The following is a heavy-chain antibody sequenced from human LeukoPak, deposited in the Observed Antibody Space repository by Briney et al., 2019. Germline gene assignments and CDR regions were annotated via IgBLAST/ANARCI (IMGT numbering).Heavy chain of an antibody. Sequence: SVKVSCKASGGTFSSCAISWVRQAPGQGLEWMGGIIPIFGTANYAQKFQGRVTITADESTSTAYMELSSLRSEDTAVYYCARDRGWLQLSAFDIWGQGTMVTVSS. J-gene: IGHJ3*02. V-gene: IGHV1-69*13. CDR2: IIPIFGTA. D-gene: IGHD5-24*01. CDR3: ARDRGWLQLSAFDI. CDR1: GGTFSSCA.